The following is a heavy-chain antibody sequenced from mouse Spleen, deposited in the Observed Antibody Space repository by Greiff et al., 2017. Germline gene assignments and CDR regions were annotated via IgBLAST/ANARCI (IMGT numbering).Heavy chain of an antibody. CDR1: GFTFSSYG. CDR3: ARPLSYGYFDV. J-gene: IGHJ1*03. CDR2: ISSGGSYT. D-gene: IGHD1-1*01. V-gene: IGHV5-6*01. Sequence: EVKVVESGGDLVKPGGSLKLSCAASGFTFSSYGMSWVRQTPDKRLEWVATISSGGSYTYYPDSVKGRFTISSDNAKNTLYLQMSSMKSEDTAMYYWARPLSYGYFDVWGTGTTVTVSS.